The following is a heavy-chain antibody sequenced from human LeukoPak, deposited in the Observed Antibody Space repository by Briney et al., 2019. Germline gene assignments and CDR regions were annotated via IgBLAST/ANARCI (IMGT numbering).Heavy chain of an antibody. CDR1: GFTFSSYW. CDR2: IKQDGSEK. Sequence: GSLRLSCAASGFTFSSYWMSWVRQAPGKGLEWVANIKQDGSEKYYVDSVKGRFTISRDNAKDSLYLQMNSLRAEDTAVYYCARDGLLWFGELVWGMDVWGQGTTVTVSS. V-gene: IGHV3-7*01. J-gene: IGHJ6*02. D-gene: IGHD3-10*01. CDR3: ARDGLLWFGELVWGMDV.